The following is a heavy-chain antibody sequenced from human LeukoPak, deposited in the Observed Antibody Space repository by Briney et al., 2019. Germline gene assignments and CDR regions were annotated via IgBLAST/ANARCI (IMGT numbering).Heavy chain of an antibody. CDR1: GGSISSYY. V-gene: IGHV4-59*01. Sequence: SETLSLTCTVSGGSISSYYWSWIRQPPGKGLEWIGYIYYSGSTNYNPSLKSRVTVSVDTSKNQFSLKLSSVTAADTAVYYCARQQLSQLYYFDYWGQGTLVTVSS. CDR2: IYYSGST. CDR3: ARQQLSQLYYFDY. D-gene: IGHD6-13*01. J-gene: IGHJ4*02.